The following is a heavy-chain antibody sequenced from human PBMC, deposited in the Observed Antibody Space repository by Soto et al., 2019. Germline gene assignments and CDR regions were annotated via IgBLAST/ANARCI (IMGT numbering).Heavy chain of an antibody. Sequence: QVQLVESGGGVVQPGRSLRLSCAASGFTFTTYAIHWVRQAPGKGLEWVAVISNDGGGKYYADSVKGRVTISRDNSKNTLYLQMNRLRSDDTAVYYCARDQCFGGGRSCYYFDFWGQGTLVTVSS. D-gene: IGHD2-15*01. CDR3: ARDQCFGGGRSCYYFDF. CDR1: GFTFTTYA. CDR2: ISNDGGGK. V-gene: IGHV3-30*04. J-gene: IGHJ4*02.